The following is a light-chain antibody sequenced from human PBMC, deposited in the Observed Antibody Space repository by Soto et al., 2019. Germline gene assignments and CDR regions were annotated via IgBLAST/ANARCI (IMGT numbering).Light chain of an antibody. Sequence: QSVLTQPASVSGSLGESITISCTGTSSEIGGYNYVSWYQQHPGKAPKFMIYDVSNRPSGVSNRFSGSKSGNTASLTISGLQAEDEADYYCSSYTTSNTRQIVFGTGTKVTVL. CDR1: SSEIGGYNY. J-gene: IGLJ1*01. CDR2: DVS. V-gene: IGLV2-14*01. CDR3: SSYTTSNTRQIV.